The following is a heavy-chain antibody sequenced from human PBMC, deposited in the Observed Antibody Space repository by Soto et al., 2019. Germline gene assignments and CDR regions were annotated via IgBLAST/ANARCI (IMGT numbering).Heavy chain of an antibody. D-gene: IGHD7-27*01. J-gene: IGHJ4*02. CDR2: ISGSGGST. CDR3: ANGLTGGPFDY. Sequence: GGSLRLSCAASGFTFSSYAMSWVRQAPGKGLEWVSAISGSGGSTYYADSVKGRFTISRDNSKNTLYLQMNSLRAEDTDVYYCANGLTGGPFDYWGQGTLVTVSS. CDR1: GFTFSSYA. V-gene: IGHV3-23*01.